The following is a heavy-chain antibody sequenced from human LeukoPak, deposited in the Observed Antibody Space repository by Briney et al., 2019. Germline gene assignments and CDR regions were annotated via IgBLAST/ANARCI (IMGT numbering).Heavy chain of an antibody. V-gene: IGHV5-51*01. Sequence: GASLQISCKGSGSSFTSYWIGWVRQLPGKGLEWMGITYPGDSDTRYSPSFQGQVTISADKSISTAYLQWSSLKASDTAMYYCARQGGYSYGGYYDYWGQGTLVTVSS. CDR2: TYPGDSDT. CDR3: ARQGGYSYGGYYDY. CDR1: GSSFTSYW. J-gene: IGHJ4*02. D-gene: IGHD5-18*01.